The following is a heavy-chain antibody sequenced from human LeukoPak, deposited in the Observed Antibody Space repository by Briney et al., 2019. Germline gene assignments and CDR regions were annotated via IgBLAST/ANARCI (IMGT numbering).Heavy chain of an antibody. V-gene: IGHV4-59*01. CDR2: IYYTGST. J-gene: IGHJ3*02. Sequence: PSETLSLTCTVSGGSIGSYYWSWIRQPPGKGLEWISYIYYTGSTDYNPSLKSRATISVDTSKNQFSLKLSSVTAADTAVYYCARSFSGRGDAFDIWGQGTMVTVSS. CDR1: GGSIGSYY. D-gene: IGHD6-19*01. CDR3: ARSFSGRGDAFDI.